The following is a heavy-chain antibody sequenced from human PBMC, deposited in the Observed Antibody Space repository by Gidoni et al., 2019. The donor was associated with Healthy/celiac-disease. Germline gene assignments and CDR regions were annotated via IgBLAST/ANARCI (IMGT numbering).Heavy chain of an antibody. CDR1: GYTFTSYD. D-gene: IGHD3-22*01. J-gene: IGHJ4*02. CDR2: MNPNSGNT. CDR3: ARLPTQDIQRGSYYYDSSGYYG. V-gene: IGHV1-8*01. Sequence: QVQLVQSGAEVTKPGASVKVSCQASGYTFTSYDINWVRQATGQGLEWMGWMNPNSGNTGYAQKFQGRVTMTRNTSISTAYMELSSLRSEDTAVYYCARLPTQDIQRGSYYYDSSGYYGWGQGTLVTVSS.